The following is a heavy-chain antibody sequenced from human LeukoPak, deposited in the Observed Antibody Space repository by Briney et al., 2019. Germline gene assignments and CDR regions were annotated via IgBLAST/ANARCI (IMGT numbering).Heavy chain of an antibody. CDR2: MNPNSGNT. D-gene: IGHD5-12*01. CDR1: GYTFTSYD. V-gene: IGHV1-8*03. J-gene: IGHJ6*03. CDR3: ARSVATIGYYYYDMDV. Sequence: ASVKVSCTASGYTFTSYDINWVRQAHGQGLEWMGWMNPNSGNTGYAQKFQGRVTITRTTSISKAYMELRSHRSEVTAVAYYARSVATIGYYYYDMDVWRKGTTVTVSS.